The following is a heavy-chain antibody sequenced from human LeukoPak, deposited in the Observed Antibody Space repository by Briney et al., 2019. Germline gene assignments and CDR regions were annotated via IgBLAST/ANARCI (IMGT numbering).Heavy chain of an antibody. CDR3: ARLFLDYYGSGSYYRHFDY. D-gene: IGHD3-10*01. CDR2: INPNSGGT. J-gene: IGHJ4*02. Sequence: ASVKVSCKASGYTLTSYAMNWVRQAPGQGLEWMGWINPNSGGTNYAQKFQGRVTMTRDTSISTAYMELSRLRSDDTAVYYCARLFLDYYGSGSYYRHFDYWGQGTLVTVSS. V-gene: IGHV1-2*02. CDR1: GYTLTSYA.